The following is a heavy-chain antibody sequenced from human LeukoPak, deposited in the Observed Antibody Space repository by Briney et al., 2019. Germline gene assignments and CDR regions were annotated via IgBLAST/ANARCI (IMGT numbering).Heavy chain of an antibody. CDR3: TRNLPPGTIFGVINDAFDI. Sequence: GGSLRLSCAASGLTFDDHGMNWVRQAPGKGLEWVSGINWNGGSTNYADSVKGRFTISRDNAKNSLYLQMNSLRTEDTALYYCTRNLPPGTIFGVINDAFDIWGQGTMVTVSS. CDR2: INWNGGST. J-gene: IGHJ3*02. CDR1: GLTFDDHG. D-gene: IGHD3-3*01. V-gene: IGHV3-20*04.